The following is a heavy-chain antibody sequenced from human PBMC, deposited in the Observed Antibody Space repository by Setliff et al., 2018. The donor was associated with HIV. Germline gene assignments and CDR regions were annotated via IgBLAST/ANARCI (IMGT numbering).Heavy chain of an antibody. D-gene: IGHD1-26*01. CDR3: ARSPSVWFGEAYDGGTYPLDY. Sequence: SETLSLTCTVSGGSLSGYSWSWLRQPAGKGLEWIGRIYTSGTTNYNPSFKGRVAMSLDTSRKQVSLKLTSVTAADTAMYYCARSPSVWFGEAYDGGTYPLDYWGQGTLVTVSS. CDR1: GGSLSGYS. V-gene: IGHV4-4*07. CDR2: IYTSGTT. J-gene: IGHJ4*02.